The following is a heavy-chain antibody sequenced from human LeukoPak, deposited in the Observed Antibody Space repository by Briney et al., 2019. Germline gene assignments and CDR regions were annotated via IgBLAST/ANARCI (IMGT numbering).Heavy chain of an antibody. Sequence: ASVKVSCKASGYTVTGYYLSWVRQAPGQGLEWMGWINPNSGATIDGQKFQGRVTMTSDMSTSTVYMELSRLRSDDTAVYYCARSDEYASYYYFDYWGQGTLVTVSS. V-gene: IGHV1-2*02. CDR3: ARSDEYASYYYFDY. D-gene: IGHD6-6*01. CDR2: INPNSGAT. J-gene: IGHJ4*02. CDR1: GYTVTGYY.